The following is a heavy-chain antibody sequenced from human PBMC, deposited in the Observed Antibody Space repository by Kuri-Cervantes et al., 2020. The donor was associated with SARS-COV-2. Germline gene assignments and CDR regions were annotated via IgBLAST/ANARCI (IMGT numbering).Heavy chain of an antibody. J-gene: IGHJ4*02. CDR2: FNHSGST. CDR3: ARAYCGGDCYSEGGY. V-gene: IGHV4-34*01. CDR1: GGSFSGYY. D-gene: IGHD2-21*01. Sequence: GSLRLSCAVYGGSFSGYYWRQPPGKGLEWIGEFNHSGSTNYNPSLKSRITLSVDTSKNQFSLKLSSVTAADTAVYYCARAYCGGDCYSEGGYWGQGTLVTVSS.